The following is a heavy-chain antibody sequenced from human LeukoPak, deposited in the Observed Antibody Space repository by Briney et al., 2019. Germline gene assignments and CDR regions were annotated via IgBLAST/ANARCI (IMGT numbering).Heavy chain of an antibody. CDR3: ARMAAGSGSLRE. D-gene: IGHD3-10*01. CDR1: GYTFTSYG. CDR2: INPSGGST. J-gene: IGHJ4*02. V-gene: IGHV1-46*01. Sequence: ASVKVSCKASGYTFTSYGISWVRQAPGQGLEWMGIINPSGGSTSYAQKFQGRVTTTRDTSTSTVYMELSSLRSEDTAVYYCARMAAGSGSLREWGQGTLVTVSS.